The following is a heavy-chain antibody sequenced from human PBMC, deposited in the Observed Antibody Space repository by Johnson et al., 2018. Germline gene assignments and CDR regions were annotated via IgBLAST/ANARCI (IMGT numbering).Heavy chain of an antibody. Sequence: QVQLVESGGGVVQXGRSXRLXCAASGITFSTYGMHWVRQAPGKGLEWVAVISYDVSNKNYVDSVQGRLTISRDNSKNKLHLQMNSLRVADTPMYYCAKESGVYYIENAFDIWGQGTMVTVSS. V-gene: IGHV3-30*18. CDR3: AKESGVYYIENAFDI. J-gene: IGHJ3*02. CDR2: ISYDVSNK. CDR1: GITFSTYG. D-gene: IGHD1-26*01.